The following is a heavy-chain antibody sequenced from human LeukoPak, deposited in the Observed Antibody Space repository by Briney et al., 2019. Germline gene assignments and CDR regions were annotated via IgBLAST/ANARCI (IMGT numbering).Heavy chain of an antibody. CDR2: TIPILGIA. V-gene: IGHV1-69*04. D-gene: IGHD3-22*01. J-gene: IGHJ5*02. Sequence: SVKVSCKASGGTFSSYAISWVRQAPGQGLEWMGRTIPILGIANYAQKFQGRVTITADKSTSTAYMELSSLRSEDTAVYYCAREPYYYDSSGYAPWGQGTLVTVSS. CDR1: GGTFSSYA. CDR3: AREPYYYDSSGYAP.